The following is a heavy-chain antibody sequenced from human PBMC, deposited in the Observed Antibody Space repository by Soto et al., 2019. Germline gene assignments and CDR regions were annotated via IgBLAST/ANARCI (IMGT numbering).Heavy chain of an antibody. V-gene: IGHV4-31*03. CDR1: GGSVSSAGYY. J-gene: IGHJ4*02. D-gene: IGHD2-15*01. Sequence: SETLSLTCTVSGGSVSSAGYYWSWIRQHPGGGLEWIGYIYYSGSTDCNPSLKSRVTISVDMSKNQFSLKLRSVTAADTAVYYCARDMSGYWSGDRCYSGIDYWGQGTLDTVSS. CDR2: IYYSGST. CDR3: ARDMSGYWSGDRCYSGIDY.